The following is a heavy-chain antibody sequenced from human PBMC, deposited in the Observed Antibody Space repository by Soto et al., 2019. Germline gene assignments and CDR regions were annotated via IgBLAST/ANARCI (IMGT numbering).Heavy chain of an antibody. CDR3: VRGQYSGSRYDY. J-gene: IGHJ4*02. CDR2: INGDGSIT. CDR1: GFTFSAYW. Sequence: GGSLRLSCAASGFTFSAYWIHWVRQVPGKGLVWVSCINGDGSITTYADSVKGRFTISRDNAKNTVYLQMHSLAAEDTATYFCVRGQYSGSRYDYWGPGTLVTVSS. V-gene: IGHV3-74*01. D-gene: IGHD6-6*01.